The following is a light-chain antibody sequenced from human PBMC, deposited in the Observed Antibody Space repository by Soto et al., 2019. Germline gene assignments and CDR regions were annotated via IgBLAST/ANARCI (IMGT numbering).Light chain of an antibody. CDR3: QQSYSSPLLA. CDR2: GVS. CDR1: QIIDSY. J-gene: IGKJ4*01. V-gene: IGKV1-39*01. Sequence: DIHMTQSPSSLYASIGDRVTITCRASQIIDSYLNWYQQKGGKAPKLLIYGVSKLQSGVPPRFSGSGSGTEFTLTITGLQPEDVATYYCQQSYSSPLLAFGGGTKVEIK.